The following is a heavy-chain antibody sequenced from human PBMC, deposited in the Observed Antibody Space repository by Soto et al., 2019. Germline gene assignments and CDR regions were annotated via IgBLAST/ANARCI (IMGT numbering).Heavy chain of an antibody. Sequence: GGSLRLSCAASGFTFSSYGMHWVRQAPGKGLEWVAVIWYDGSNKYYADSVKGRFTISRDNSKNTLYLQMNSLRAEDTAVYYCARDPSPNNWNYGYGMDVWGQGTTVTVSS. D-gene: IGHD1-7*01. CDR3: ARDPSPNNWNYGYGMDV. CDR1: GFTFSSYG. J-gene: IGHJ6*02. V-gene: IGHV3-33*01. CDR2: IWYDGSNK.